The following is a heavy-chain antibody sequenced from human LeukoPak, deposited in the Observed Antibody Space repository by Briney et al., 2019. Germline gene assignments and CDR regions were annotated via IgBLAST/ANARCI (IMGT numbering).Heavy chain of an antibody. Sequence: PSETLSLTCTVSGGSISSGSYYWSWIRQPAGKGLEWIGRIYSSGSTNYNPSLKSRVTISVDTSKNQFSLKLSSVTAADTAVYYCARILGYCSSTSCLDAFDIWGQGTMVTVSS. CDR1: GGSISSGSYY. CDR3: ARILGYCSSTSCLDAFDI. J-gene: IGHJ3*02. V-gene: IGHV4-61*02. CDR2: IYSSGST. D-gene: IGHD2-2*01.